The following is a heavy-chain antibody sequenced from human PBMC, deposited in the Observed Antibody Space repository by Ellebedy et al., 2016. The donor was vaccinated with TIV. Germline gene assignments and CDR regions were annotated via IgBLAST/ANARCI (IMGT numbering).Heavy chain of an antibody. D-gene: IGHD3-9*01. Sequence: GGSLRLSCAASGFTFSSYAMSWVRQAPGKGLEWVSAISGSGGSTYYADSVKGRFTISRDNSKNTLYLQMNSLRAEDTAVYYCARGGYDILTGYSPFDYWGQGTLVTVSS. V-gene: IGHV3-23*01. J-gene: IGHJ4*02. CDR2: ISGSGGST. CDR1: GFTFSSYA. CDR3: ARGGYDILTGYSPFDY.